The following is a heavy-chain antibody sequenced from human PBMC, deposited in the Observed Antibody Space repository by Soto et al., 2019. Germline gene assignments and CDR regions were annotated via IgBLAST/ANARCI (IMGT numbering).Heavy chain of an antibody. CDR2: ISGNGGST. Sequence: PGGSLRLSCAASGFTFSSYAMSWVRQAPGKGLEWVPTISGNGGSTYYADSVKGRFTISRYNSKNTLYLQMNSLRAEDTAVYYCARDRDYSGSYYIYWGQGTPVTVS. CDR3: ARDRDYSGSYYIY. J-gene: IGHJ4*02. V-gene: IGHV3-23*01. CDR1: GFTFSSYA. D-gene: IGHD1-26*01.